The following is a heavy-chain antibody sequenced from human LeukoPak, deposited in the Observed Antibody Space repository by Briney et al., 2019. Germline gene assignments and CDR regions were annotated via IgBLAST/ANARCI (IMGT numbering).Heavy chain of an antibody. J-gene: IGHJ4*02. CDR3: ARYIVVVPTAMGGFDY. CDR2: TYYRSKWYN. Sequence: SQTLSLTCAIFGDSVSSNSAAWNWIRQSPSRGLEWPGRTYYRSKWYNDYAVSVESRITINPDTSKNQFSLQLNSVTPEDTAVYYCARYIVVVPTAMGGFDYWGQGTLVTVSS. V-gene: IGHV6-1*01. D-gene: IGHD2-2*01. CDR1: GDSVSSNSAA.